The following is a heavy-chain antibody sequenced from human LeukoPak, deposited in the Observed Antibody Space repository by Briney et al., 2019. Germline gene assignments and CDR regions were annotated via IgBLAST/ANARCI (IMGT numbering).Heavy chain of an antibody. D-gene: IGHD3-10*01. Sequence: GGSLRLSCAASGFTFSSYAMSWVRQAPGKGLEWVSAISGSGGGTYYADSVKGRSTISRDNSKNTLYLQMNSLRAEDTAVYYCAKDPQLLWFGELWNYFDYWGQGTLVTVSS. CDR2: ISGSGGGT. V-gene: IGHV3-23*01. J-gene: IGHJ4*02. CDR1: GFTFSSYA. CDR3: AKDPQLLWFGELWNYFDY.